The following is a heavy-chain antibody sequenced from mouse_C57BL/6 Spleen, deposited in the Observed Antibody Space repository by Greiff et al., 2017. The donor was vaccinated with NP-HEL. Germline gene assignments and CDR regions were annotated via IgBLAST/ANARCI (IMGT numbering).Heavy chain of an antibody. J-gene: IGHJ1*03. CDR2: IYPRSGNT. D-gene: IGHD1-1*01. V-gene: IGHV1-81*01. CDR1: GYTFTSYG. Sequence: VQLQQSGAELARPGASVKLSCKASGYTFTSYGISWVKQRTGQGLEWIGEIYPRSGNTYYNEKFKGKATLTADKSSSTAYMELRSLTSEDSAVYFCARRDNPLYYYGSSYWYFDVWGTGTTVTVSS. CDR3: ARRDNPLYYYGSSYWYFDV.